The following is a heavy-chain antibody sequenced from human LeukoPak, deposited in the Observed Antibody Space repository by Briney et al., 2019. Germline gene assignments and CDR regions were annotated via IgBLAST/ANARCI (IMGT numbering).Heavy chain of an antibody. CDR2: INHSGSA. Sequence: SETLSLTCAVSGVSFSGYYWSWIRQPPGKGLEWIGEINHSGSANYNPSLESRVSISVETSKNQFFLQLSYVTDADTAVYYCASLHPSYHWNLWGQGTLVTVSS. CDR1: GVSFSGYY. CDR3: ASLHPSYHWNL. D-gene: IGHD1-7*01. V-gene: IGHV4-34*01. J-gene: IGHJ4*02.